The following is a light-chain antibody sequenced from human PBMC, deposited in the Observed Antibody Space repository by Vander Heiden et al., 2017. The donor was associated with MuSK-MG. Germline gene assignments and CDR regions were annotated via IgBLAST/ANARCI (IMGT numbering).Light chain of an antibody. CDR3: NSWDSSGNHVV. V-gene: IGLV3-19*01. CDR1: SLRRYY. CDR2: GKN. Sequence: SSELTQDPAVSVALAQTVRVTCQGDSLRRYYASWYQQKPGQAPVVVIYGKNNRPAGIPDRFSGSSSGNTASLTITGAQAEDEADYYCNSWDSSGNHVVFGGGTKLTVL. J-gene: IGLJ2*01.